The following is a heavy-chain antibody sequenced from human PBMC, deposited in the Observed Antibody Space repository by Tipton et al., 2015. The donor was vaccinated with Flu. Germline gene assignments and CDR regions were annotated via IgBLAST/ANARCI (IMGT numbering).Heavy chain of an antibody. CDR2: VYFNGAT. Sequence: LRLSCTVSGGSMTYSYWSWIRQSPGKGLEWIGYVYFNGATGYNPSLRSRVTISVDTAKNQFSLRLDSATAADTAVYYCARVPRGDGFIGYYYGLDVWGQGTTVTVSS. D-gene: IGHD3-16*01. J-gene: IGHJ6*02. CDR3: ARVPRGDGFIGYYYGLDV. V-gene: IGHV4-59*01. CDR1: GGSMTYSY.